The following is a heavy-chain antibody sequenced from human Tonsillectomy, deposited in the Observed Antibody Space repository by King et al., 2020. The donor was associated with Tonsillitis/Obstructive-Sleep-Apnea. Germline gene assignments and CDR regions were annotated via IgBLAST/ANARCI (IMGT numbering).Heavy chain of an antibody. CDR2: IRSKAYGGTT. D-gene: IGHD3-10*01. CDR3: TRASITMVRGFFDI. J-gene: IGHJ3*02. CDR1: GFTFGDYA. V-gene: IGHV3-49*04. Sequence: VQLVESEGGLVQPGRSLRLSCTASGFTFGDYAMSWVRQAPGKGLEWVGFIRSKAYGGTTEYAASVTGRFTISRDDSKSIAYLQMNSLKTEDTAVYYCTRASITMVRGFFDIWGQGTMVTVPS.